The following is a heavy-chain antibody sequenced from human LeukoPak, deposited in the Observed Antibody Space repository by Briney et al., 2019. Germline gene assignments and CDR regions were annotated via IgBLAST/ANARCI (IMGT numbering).Heavy chain of an antibody. J-gene: IGHJ4*02. CDR1: SGSISNSRYY. CDR3: ATLNADGWYFGY. D-gene: IGHD5-24*01. Sequence: PSETLSLTCSVSSGSISNSRYYWGWLRQPPGKGLEWIGSNYSSGATNSNPSLKSRLTISVDTSKNQFSLKLGSVTAAGAAVYYCATLNADGWYFGYWGQGTLVTVSS. CDR2: NYSSGAT. V-gene: IGHV4-39*01.